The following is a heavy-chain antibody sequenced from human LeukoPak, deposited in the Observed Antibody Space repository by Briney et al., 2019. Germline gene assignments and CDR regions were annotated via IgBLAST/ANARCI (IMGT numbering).Heavy chain of an antibody. D-gene: IGHD2/OR15-2a*01. J-gene: IGHJ4*02. CDR2: INHSGST. V-gene: IGHV4-4*02. CDR1: GGSISSSNW. CDR3: ATPCSMVYRGAFDY. Sequence: PAGTLSLTCAVSGGSISSSNWWSWVRQPPGEGLEWIGEINHSGSTNYNPSLKSRVTISVDTSKNQFSLKMSSVTAADTAVYYCATPCSMVYRGAFDYWGQGTVVTVSS.